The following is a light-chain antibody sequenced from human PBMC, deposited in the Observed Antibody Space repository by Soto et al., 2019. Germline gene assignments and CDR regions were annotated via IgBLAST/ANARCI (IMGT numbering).Light chain of an antibody. J-gene: IGKJ5*01. CDR3: QQYNNWPIT. V-gene: IGKV3D-15*01. Sequence: ETVMTQSPATLCVSPVERATLSCRASQSVSTNLAWYQQKPGQPPRLLIYDISTRATGIPTRFSGSGSGTEFTLTISSLQSEDFAVYYCQQYNNWPITFGQGTRLENK. CDR2: DIS. CDR1: QSVSTN.